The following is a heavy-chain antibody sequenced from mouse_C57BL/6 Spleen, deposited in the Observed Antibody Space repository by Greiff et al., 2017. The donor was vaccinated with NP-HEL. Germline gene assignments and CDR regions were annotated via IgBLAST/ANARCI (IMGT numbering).Heavy chain of an antibody. Sequence: VQLQQPGAELVKPGASVKLSCKASGYTFTSYWMHWVKQRPGRGLERIGRIDPNSGGTKYNEKFKTKATLTVDKPSSTAYMQLSSLTSEDSAVYYCARTPYYGSSLDYWGQGTTLTVSS. CDR3: ARTPYYGSSLDY. J-gene: IGHJ2*01. D-gene: IGHD1-1*01. CDR2: IDPNSGGT. V-gene: IGHV1-72*01. CDR1: GYTFTSYW.